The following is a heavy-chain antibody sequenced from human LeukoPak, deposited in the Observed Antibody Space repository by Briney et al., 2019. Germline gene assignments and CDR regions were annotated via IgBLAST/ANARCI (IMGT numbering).Heavy chain of an antibody. Sequence: GASVKVSCKASGYTFTGYYMHWVRQAPGQGLEWMGWINPNSGGTNYAQKFQGRVTMTRDTSISTAYMELSRLRSDDTAVYYCARMGPRSYCSSTSCYMSIWGQGTLVTVSS. D-gene: IGHD2-2*02. CDR2: INPNSGGT. CDR3: ARMGPRSYCSSTSCYMSI. CDR1: GYTFTGYY. J-gene: IGHJ4*02. V-gene: IGHV1-2*02.